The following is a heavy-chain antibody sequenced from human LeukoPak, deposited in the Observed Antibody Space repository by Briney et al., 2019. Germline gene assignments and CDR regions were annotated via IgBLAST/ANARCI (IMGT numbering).Heavy chain of an antibody. D-gene: IGHD2-21*02. Sequence: SETLSLTCAVYGGSFSGYYWSWIRQPPGKGLEWIGEINHSGSTNYNPSLKSRVTISVDTSKNQFSLKLSSVTAADTAVYYCARAVGDQESYYYGMDVWGKGTTVTVSS. CDR1: GGSFSGYY. J-gene: IGHJ6*04. CDR2: INHSGST. V-gene: IGHV4-34*01. CDR3: ARAVGDQESYYYGMDV.